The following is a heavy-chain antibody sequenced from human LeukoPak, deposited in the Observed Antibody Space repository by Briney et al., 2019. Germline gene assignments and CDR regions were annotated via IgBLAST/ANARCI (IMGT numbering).Heavy chain of an antibody. Sequence: PGRSLRLSCAASGFTLSSYAMHWVRQAPGKGLEWVAVISYDGSNKYYADSVKGRFTISRDNSKNTPYLQMNSLRAEDTAVYYCARELNGSGSLWSPGAFDIWGQGTMVTVSS. J-gene: IGHJ3*02. CDR2: ISYDGSNK. V-gene: IGHV3-30*04. CDR1: GFTLSSYA. CDR3: ARELNGSGSLWSPGAFDI. D-gene: IGHD3-10*01.